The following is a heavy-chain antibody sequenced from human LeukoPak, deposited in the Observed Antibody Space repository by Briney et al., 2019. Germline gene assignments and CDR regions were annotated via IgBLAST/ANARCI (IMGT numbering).Heavy chain of an antibody. J-gene: IGHJ4*02. D-gene: IGHD4-23*01. CDR3: AREDDYGGPRGVGY. CDR1: GGTFSSYA. Sequence: AASVNVSCKASGGTFSSYAISWVRQAPGQGLEWMGRIIPILGIANYAQKFQGRVTITADKSTSTAYMELSSLRSEDTAVYYCAREDDYGGPRGVGYWCQGTLVTVSS. CDR2: IIPILGIA. V-gene: IGHV1-69*04.